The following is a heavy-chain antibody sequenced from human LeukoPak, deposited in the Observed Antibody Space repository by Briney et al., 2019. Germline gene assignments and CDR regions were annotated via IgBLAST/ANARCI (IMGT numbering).Heavy chain of an antibody. J-gene: IGHJ4*02. CDR2: ISESGSGT. CDR1: GFTFNTCA. D-gene: IGHD3-3*01. Sequence: GGSLRLSCEASGFTFNTCAMSWVRQAPVKGLEWVSAISESGSGTYYADSVKGRFTISRDNSKNTLYLQMNSLRVDDTALYYCAKGVFGVNRAFDYWGQGTLVTVSS. CDR3: AKGVFGVNRAFDY. V-gene: IGHV3-23*01.